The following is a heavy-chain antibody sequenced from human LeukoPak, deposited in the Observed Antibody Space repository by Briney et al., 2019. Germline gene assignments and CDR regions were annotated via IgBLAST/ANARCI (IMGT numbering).Heavy chain of an antibody. V-gene: IGHV3-74*01. CDR3: AGSRGGPYYFDY. CDR2: INSDGSST. J-gene: IGHJ4*02. D-gene: IGHD3-10*01. Sequence: GGSLRLSCAASGFTFSNYWMHWVGQAPGKGLVWVSRINSDGSSTTYADSVKGRFTISRDNAKNTLYLQMNSLRAEDTAVYYCAGSRGGPYYFDYWGQGPLVAASS. CDR1: GFTFSNYW.